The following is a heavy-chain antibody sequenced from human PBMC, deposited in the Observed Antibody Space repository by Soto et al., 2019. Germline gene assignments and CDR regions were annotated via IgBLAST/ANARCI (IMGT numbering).Heavy chain of an antibody. D-gene: IGHD1-26*01. Sequence: QVQLQESGPGLVKPSETLSLTCTVSGGSISSYYWSWIRQPPGKGLEWIGDIYYSGSTNYNPSLKSRVTISVDTSKNQFSRKLSSVTAADTAVYYCARGGGSPDYWGQGTLVTVSS. CDR1: GGSISSYY. CDR3: ARGGGSPDY. V-gene: IGHV4-59*08. J-gene: IGHJ4*02. CDR2: IYYSGST.